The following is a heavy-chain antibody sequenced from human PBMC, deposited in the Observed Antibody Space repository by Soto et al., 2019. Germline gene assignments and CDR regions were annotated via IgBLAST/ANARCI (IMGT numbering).Heavy chain of an antibody. D-gene: IGHD6-25*01. CDR2: IYYSGNT. Sequence: PSETLSLTCTVSGGSISSADYYWTWIRQPPGKGLEWIGYIYYSGNTYYNPSLKSRVTISVDTSTNHFSLKLSSVTAADTAVYYCARAADPNWFDPWGQGTLVTVSS. V-gene: IGHV4-30-4*01. CDR1: GGSISSADYY. J-gene: IGHJ5*02. CDR3: ARAADPNWFDP.